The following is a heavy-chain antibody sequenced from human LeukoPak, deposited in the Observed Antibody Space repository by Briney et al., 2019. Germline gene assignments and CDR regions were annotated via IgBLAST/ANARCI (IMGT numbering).Heavy chain of an antibody. J-gene: IGHJ4*02. CDR3: ARDNDFFDY. Sequence: SETLSLTCSVSGGSINTYYWSCIRQPAGKGLEWIGRIHSSGSTHYNPSLKSRVTMSLDTSKNQFSLKLTSVTAADTAVYYCARDNDFFDYWGQGTLVTVSS. V-gene: IGHV4-4*07. CDR2: IHSSGST. CDR1: GGSINTYY.